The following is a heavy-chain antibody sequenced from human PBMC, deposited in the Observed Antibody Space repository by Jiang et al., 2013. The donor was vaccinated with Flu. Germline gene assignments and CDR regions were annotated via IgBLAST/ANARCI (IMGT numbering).Heavy chain of an antibody. CDR2: INHSGST. Sequence: LLKPSETLSLTCAVYGGSFSGYYWSWIRQPPGKGLEWIGEINHSGSTNYNPSLKSRVTISVDTSKNQFSLKLSSVTAAGTAVYYCARERYYYDSSPADAFDIWGQGTMVTVSS. J-gene: IGHJ3*02. CDR1: GGSFSGYY. CDR3: ARERYYYDSSPADAFDI. D-gene: IGHD3-22*01. V-gene: IGHV4-34*01.